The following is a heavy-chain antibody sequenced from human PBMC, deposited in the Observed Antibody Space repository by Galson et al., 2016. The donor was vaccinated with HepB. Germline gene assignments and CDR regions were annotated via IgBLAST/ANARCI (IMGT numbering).Heavy chain of an antibody. CDR1: GFTFSNYS. D-gene: IGHD2-2*01. CDR2: ISSSNTYI. Sequence: SLRLSCAASGFTFSNYSMNWVRQAPGKGLEWVSSISSSNTYIYYADSVKGRFTISRDNAKNSLYLQMSSLRVEDTAVYYCAREPPYCSSTSCHIDYWGQGTLVTVSS. CDR3: AREPPYCSSTSCHIDY. V-gene: IGHV3-21*01. J-gene: IGHJ4*02.